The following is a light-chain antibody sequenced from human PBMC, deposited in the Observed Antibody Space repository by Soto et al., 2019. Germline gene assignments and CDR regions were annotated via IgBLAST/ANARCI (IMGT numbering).Light chain of an antibody. V-gene: IGKV1-39*01. CDR3: QQSYDTPPVT. J-gene: IGKJ3*01. CDR1: QNIDSY. CDR2: TTS. Sequence: DIQMTQSPPSLSASVGDRVTITCRASQNIDSYLNWYQQKPGKAPELLIYTTSTLQSGVPSRFSGSGSGTDFTLTISSLRPEDFATYYCQQSYDTPPVTFGPGTKVEIK.